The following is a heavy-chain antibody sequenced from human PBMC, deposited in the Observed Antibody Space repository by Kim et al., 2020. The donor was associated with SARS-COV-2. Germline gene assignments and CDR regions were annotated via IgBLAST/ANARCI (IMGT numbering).Heavy chain of an antibody. J-gene: IGHJ6*02. CDR1: GYTFTSYA. D-gene: IGHD3-22*01. Sequence: ASVKVSCKASGYTFTSYAMNWVRQAPGQGLEWMGWINTNTGNPTYAQGFTGRFVFSLDTSVSTAYLQISSLKAEDTAVYYCARGADSSGYLGIHYYGMDVWGQGTTVTVSS. V-gene: IGHV7-4-1*02. CDR3: ARGADSSGYLGIHYYGMDV. CDR2: INTNTGNP.